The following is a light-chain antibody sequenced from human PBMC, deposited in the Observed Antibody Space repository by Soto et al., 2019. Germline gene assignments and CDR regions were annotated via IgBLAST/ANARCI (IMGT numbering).Light chain of an antibody. J-gene: IGLJ1*01. CDR2: DVS. CDR3: CSYAGSYTLYV. V-gene: IGLV2-11*01. CDR1: SSDVGSYNY. Sequence: QSMLTQPRSVSGSPGQSVTISCAGSSSDVGSYNYVSWYQQHPGKAPKLMIYDVSRRPSGVPDRFSGSKSGSTASLTISGLQADDEADYYCCSYAGSYTLYVFGTGTKVTVL.